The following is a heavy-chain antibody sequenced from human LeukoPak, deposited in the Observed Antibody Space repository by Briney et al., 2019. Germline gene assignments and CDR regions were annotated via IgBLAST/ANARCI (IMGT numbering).Heavy chain of an antibody. CDR1: GGYTGSHY. J-gene: IGHJ5*02. CDR3: ARDFYASGFYFWFDP. Sequence: SVTLSLTCTVSGGYTGSHYWSWIRQPAGKGLEWIGRISPSGTTHYNPSLGSRVTISVDTSKIYFSLRLSSVTAADTAVYYCARDFYASGFYFWFDPWGQGMLVTVSS. D-gene: IGHD2/OR15-2a*01. V-gene: IGHV4-4*07. CDR2: ISPSGTT.